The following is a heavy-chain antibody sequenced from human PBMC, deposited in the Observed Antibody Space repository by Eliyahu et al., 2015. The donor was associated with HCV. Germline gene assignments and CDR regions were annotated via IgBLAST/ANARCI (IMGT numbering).Heavy chain of an antibody. V-gene: IGHV3-7*03. Sequence: EVQLVESGGGLVQPGGSLRLSCAASGFTFSSYWMSWVRQAPGKGLEWVANIKQDGSEKYYVDSVKGRFSISRDNAKNSLYLQMNSLRAEDTAVYYCARVVVAATPYYFDYWGQGTLVTVSS. J-gene: IGHJ4*01. D-gene: IGHD2-15*01. CDR3: ARVVVAATPYYFDY. CDR1: GFTFSSYW. CDR2: IKQDGSEK.